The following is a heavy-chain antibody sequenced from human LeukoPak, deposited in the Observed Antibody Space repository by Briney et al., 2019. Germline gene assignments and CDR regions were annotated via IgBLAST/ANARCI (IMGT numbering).Heavy chain of an antibody. V-gene: IGHV3-11*01. Sequence: GGSLRLSCAASGFIFSDFYMTWIRQAPGKGLEWVSYVRSSGTTKYYADSVKGRFTISRDNAKNSLSLQMNSLRGEDTAVYFCVRDFGGYMDHLDSRGQGILVTVSS. D-gene: IGHD5-12*01. J-gene: IGHJ4*02. CDR3: VRDFGGYMDHLDS. CDR2: VRSSGTTK. CDR1: GFIFSDFY.